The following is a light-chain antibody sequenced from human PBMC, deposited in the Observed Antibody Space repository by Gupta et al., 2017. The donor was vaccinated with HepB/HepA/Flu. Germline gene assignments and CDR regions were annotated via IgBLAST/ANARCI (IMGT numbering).Light chain of an antibody. J-gene: IGLJ2*01. Sequence: QSALTQPASVSGSPGQSITISCTGTSSDVGGYNYVSWYQQHPGKAPKLMIYDVSNRPAGVSTRFSGSKSGNTASLTISGRQAEDETDYYCSAYTSSSTLVFGGETKLTVL. CDR3: SAYTSSSTLV. CDR1: SSDVGGYNY. CDR2: DVS. V-gene: IGLV2-14*03.